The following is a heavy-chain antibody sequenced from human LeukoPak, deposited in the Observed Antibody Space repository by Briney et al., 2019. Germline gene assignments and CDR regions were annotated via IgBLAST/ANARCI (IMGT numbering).Heavy chain of an antibody. Sequence: ASVKVSCKASGYTFTSYGISWVRQAPGQGLEWIGWISAYNGNTNYAQKLQGRVTMTTDTSTSTAYMELRSLRSDDTAVYYCARGGEPGLFFSWFDPWGQGTLVTVSS. CDR1: GYTFTSYG. CDR2: ISAYNGNT. V-gene: IGHV1-18*01. D-gene: IGHD3-16*01. CDR3: ARGGEPGLFFSWFDP. J-gene: IGHJ5*02.